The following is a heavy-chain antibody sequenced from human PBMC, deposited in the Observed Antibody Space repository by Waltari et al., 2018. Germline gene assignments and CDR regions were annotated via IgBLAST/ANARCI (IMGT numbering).Heavy chain of an antibody. CDR1: GFTLSSYW. CDR2: IKSDGSE. V-gene: IGHV3-7*03. Sequence: QLVESGGGLVRPGGSLRLSCAASGFTLSSYWMTWVRQAPGKELEWVAGIKSDGSEKLDSLKGRFTISRDNVKNSVYLELNNLRVEDTAVYYCARGGTWYGMDVWGLGTTVFVSS. CDR3: ARGGTWYGMDV. J-gene: IGHJ6*02.